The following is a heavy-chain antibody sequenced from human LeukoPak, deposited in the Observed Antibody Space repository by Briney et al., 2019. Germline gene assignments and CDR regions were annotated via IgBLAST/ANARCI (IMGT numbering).Heavy chain of an antibody. D-gene: IGHD3-3*01. V-gene: IGHV4-34*01. CDR1: GGSLSGYY. Sequence: PSETLSLTCAVYGGSLSGYYWSWIRETPGKGLEWIGEINHSGSTNYNPSLKSRVTISVDTSKNQFSLKLSSVTAADTAVYYCARYLESGMDVWGQGTTVTVSS. CDR3: ARYLESGMDV. J-gene: IGHJ6*02. CDR2: INHSGST.